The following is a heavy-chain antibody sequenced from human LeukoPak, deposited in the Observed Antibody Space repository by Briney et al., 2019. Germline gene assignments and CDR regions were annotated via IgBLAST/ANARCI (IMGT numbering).Heavy chain of an antibody. CDR3: ARGAIRGYRPAAHLDY. J-gene: IGHJ4*02. V-gene: IGHV4-34*01. D-gene: IGHD5-18*01. CDR1: GGSFSGYY. CDR2: INHSGST. Sequence: PSETLSLTCAVYGGSFSGYYWRWVRQPPGKGLEWIGEINHSGSTNYNPSPKSRVTISVDTSKNQFSLKLSTVTAADTAVYYCARGAIRGYRPAAHLDYWGQGTLVTVSS.